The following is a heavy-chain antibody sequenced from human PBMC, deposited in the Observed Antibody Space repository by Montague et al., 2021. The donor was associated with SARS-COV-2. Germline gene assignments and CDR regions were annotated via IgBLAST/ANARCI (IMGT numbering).Heavy chain of an antibody. J-gene: IGHJ6*02. CDR2: IDASGTT. Sequence: TLSLTRTVSGGSIRSDGFYWNWIRQPAGKGLEWIGRIDASGTTNYXPSLKSRVIISLDRSKNQFSLKLSSVIAADTAVYYCARSAFRYFDRPGMDVWGQGTTVTVSS. V-gene: IGHV4-61*02. CDR3: ARSAFRYFDRPGMDV. CDR1: GGSIRSDGFY. D-gene: IGHD3-9*01.